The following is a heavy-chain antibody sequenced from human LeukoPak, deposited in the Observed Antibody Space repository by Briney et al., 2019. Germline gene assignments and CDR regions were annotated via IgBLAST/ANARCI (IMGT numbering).Heavy chain of an antibody. V-gene: IGHV1-8*01. CDR2: MNPNSGNT. CDR3: ARGRFTLLYYYYMDV. J-gene: IGHJ6*03. CDR1: GYTFTSYD. D-gene: IGHD3-3*01. Sequence: ASVKVSCKASGYTFTSYDINWVRQATGQGLEWMGWMNPNSGNTGYAQKFQGRVTMTRNTSISTAYMELSSLRSEDTAVYYCARGRFTLLYYYYMDVWGKGTTVTVYS.